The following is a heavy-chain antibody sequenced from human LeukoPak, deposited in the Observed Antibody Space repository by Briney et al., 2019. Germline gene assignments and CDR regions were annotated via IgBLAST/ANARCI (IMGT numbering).Heavy chain of an antibody. Sequence: GGSLRLSCAVSGFTFSDYYMSWIRQAPGKGLEWVSYISSGGSTIYYADSVKGRFTISRDNAKNSLYLQMNSLSAEDTAVYYCARVRASNWFDPWGQGTLVTVSS. D-gene: IGHD1-1*01. CDR3: ARVRASNWFDP. CDR1: GFTFSDYY. J-gene: IGHJ5*02. V-gene: IGHV3-11*01. CDR2: ISSGGSTI.